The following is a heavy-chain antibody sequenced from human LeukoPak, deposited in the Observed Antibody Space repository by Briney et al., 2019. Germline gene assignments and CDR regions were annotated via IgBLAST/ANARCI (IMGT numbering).Heavy chain of an antibody. J-gene: IGHJ4*02. CDR3: ARVWRWLVTYFDY. CDR2: IKQDGSEK. V-gene: IGHV3-7*01. CDR1: GFTVSAYW. D-gene: IGHD6-19*01. Sequence: PGGSLRLSCAASGFTVSAYWMSWVRQAPGKGLEWVANIKQDGSEKYYVDSVKGRFTISRDNAKNSLYLQMNSLRAEDTAVYYCARVWRWLVTYFDYWGQGTLVTVSS.